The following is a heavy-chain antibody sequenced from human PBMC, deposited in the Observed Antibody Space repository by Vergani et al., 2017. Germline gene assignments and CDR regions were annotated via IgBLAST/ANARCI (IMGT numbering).Heavy chain of an antibody. Sequence: EVQLLESGGGLVQPGGSLRLSCAASGFTFSSYAMSWVRQAPGKGLEWVSAISGSGGSTYYADSVKGRFTISRDNSKNTLYLQMNSLRAEDTAVYYCARVQGPWAITMVRGVTNWFDPWGQGTLVTVSS. CDR2: ISGSGGST. CDR3: ARVQGPWAITMVRGVTNWFDP. V-gene: IGHV3-23*01. J-gene: IGHJ5*02. D-gene: IGHD3-10*01. CDR1: GFTFSSYA.